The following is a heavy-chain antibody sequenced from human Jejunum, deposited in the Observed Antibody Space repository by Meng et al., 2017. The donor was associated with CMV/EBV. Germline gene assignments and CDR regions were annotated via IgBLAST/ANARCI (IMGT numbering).Heavy chain of an antibody. J-gene: IGHJ3*01. CDR2: IKQDGSER. Sequence: YWLNWARQAPGGGGEWVANIKQDGSERYYEGSVKGRFTISRENAKNSIYLQMRSLRADDTALYYCATGDCTSASCSGWGAFDFWGRGTMVTVSS. CDR3: ATGDCTSASCSGWGAFDF. CDR1: YW. V-gene: IGHV3-7*01. D-gene: IGHD2-2*01.